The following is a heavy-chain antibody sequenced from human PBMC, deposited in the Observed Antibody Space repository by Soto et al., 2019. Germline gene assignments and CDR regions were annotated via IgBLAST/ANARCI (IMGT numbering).Heavy chain of an antibody. J-gene: IGHJ3*02. CDR2: IFPGDSDA. Sequence: VEFLKISWKGAEYSFNIYWIAWVRQMPGKGLEWMGIIFPGDSDARYSPSFQGQVTISVDKSISTAYVQWSSLEASDTAIYYCARSNSNFGAFDILGQGTMVTVS. V-gene: IGHV5-51*01. D-gene: IGHD3-16*01. CDR3: ARSNSNFGAFDI. CDR1: EYSFNIYW.